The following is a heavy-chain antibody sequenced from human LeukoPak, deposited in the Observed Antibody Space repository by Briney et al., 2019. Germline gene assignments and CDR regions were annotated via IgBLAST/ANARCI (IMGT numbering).Heavy chain of an antibody. D-gene: IGHD3-3*01. J-gene: IGHJ4*02. V-gene: IGHV3-23*01. CDR3: AKRGVLRFLEWLLEYFDY. Sequence: GGSLRLSCAASGFTFSSYAMSWVRQAPGKGLERVSAISGSDGSTYYADSVKGRFTISRDNSKNTLYLQMNSLRAEDTAVYYCAKRGVLRFLEWLLEYFDYWGQGTLVTVSS. CDR2: ISGSDGST. CDR1: GFTFSSYA.